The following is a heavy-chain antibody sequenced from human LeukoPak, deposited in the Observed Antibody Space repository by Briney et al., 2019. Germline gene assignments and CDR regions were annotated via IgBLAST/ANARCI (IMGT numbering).Heavy chain of an antibody. J-gene: IGHJ4*02. CDR3: ASGRPLDFDY. CDR1: GGSISPYY. V-gene: IGHV4-59*01. D-gene: IGHD1-26*01. CDR2: VYYSGST. Sequence: SETLSLTCTVSGGSISPYYWSWIRQPPGKGLEWIGYVYYSGSTTYNPSLRSRVTISVDTSKNQFSLKLSSVTAADTAVYYCASGRPLDFDYWGQGTLVTVSS.